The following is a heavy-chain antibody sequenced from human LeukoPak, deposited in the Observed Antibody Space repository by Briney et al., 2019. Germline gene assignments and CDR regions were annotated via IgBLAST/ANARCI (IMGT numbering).Heavy chain of an antibody. D-gene: IGHD3-22*01. CDR1: GYTFTSYG. CDR3: ARDPPDYYDSSGSGNY. V-gene: IGHV1-18*01. Sequence: ASVKVSCKASGYTFTSYGISWVRQAPGQGLEWMGWISAYSGNTNYAQKLQGRVTMTTDTSTSTAYMELRSLRSDATAVYYCARDPPDYYDSSGSGNYWGQGTLVTVSS. J-gene: IGHJ4*02. CDR2: ISAYSGNT.